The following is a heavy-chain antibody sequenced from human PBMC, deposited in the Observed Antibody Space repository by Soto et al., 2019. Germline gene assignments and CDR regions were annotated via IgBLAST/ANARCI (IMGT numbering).Heavy chain of an antibody. CDR2: INPSGGST. CDR1: GYTFTSYY. V-gene: IGHV1-46*01. D-gene: IGHD5-12*01. Sequence: VASVKVSCKASGYTFTSYYMHWVRQAPGQGLEWMGIINPSGGSTSYAQKFQGRVTMTRDTSTSTVYMELSSLRSEDTAVYYCARDLMGDGYNLYYFDYWGQGTLVTVSS. J-gene: IGHJ4*02. CDR3: ARDLMGDGYNLYYFDY.